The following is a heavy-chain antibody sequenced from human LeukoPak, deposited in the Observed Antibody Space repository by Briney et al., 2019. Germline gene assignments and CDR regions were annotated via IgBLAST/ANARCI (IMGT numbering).Heavy chain of an antibody. Sequence: ASVKVSCKASGYTFTGYCMHWVRQAPGQGLEWMGWINPNSGGTKYAQKFQGRVTMTRDTSITTAYMEVSRLSSDDTAVYYCARGLPPGWQNYYYYYGMDVWGQGTTVTVSS. CDR3: ARGLPPGWQNYYYYYGMDV. J-gene: IGHJ6*02. D-gene: IGHD6-19*01. CDR1: GYTFTGYC. V-gene: IGHV1-2*02. CDR2: INPNSGGT.